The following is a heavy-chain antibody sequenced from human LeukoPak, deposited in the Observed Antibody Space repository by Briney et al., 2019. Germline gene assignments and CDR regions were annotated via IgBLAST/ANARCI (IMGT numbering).Heavy chain of an antibody. V-gene: IGHV4-61*08. CDR2: IYYSGST. D-gene: IGHD5-24*01. Sequence: SETLSLTCTVSGGSSGDSIRGYYWSWIRQPPGEGLKWIGYIYYSGSTEYCPSLKSRVTISVDTSKNQFSLKLTSVTAADTAVYYCARGRPGRDGYNYFDYWGQGTLVTVSS. CDR1: GGSSGDSIRGYY. CDR3: ARGRPGRDGYNYFDY. J-gene: IGHJ4*02.